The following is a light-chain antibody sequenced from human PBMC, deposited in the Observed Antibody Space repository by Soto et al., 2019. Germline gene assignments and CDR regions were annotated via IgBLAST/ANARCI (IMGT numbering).Light chain of an antibody. V-gene: IGLV1-47*02. CDR1: SSNIGSNY. CDR3: AAWDDSLSGVV. CDR2: SNN. J-gene: IGLJ2*01. Sequence: QSVLTQPPSASGTPGQRVTISCSGSSSNIGSNYVYWYQQLPGTAPKLLIYSNNQRPSGVSDRFSGSKSGTSASLDISGLRSEDEADYYCAAWDDSLSGVVFGGGTQLTVL.